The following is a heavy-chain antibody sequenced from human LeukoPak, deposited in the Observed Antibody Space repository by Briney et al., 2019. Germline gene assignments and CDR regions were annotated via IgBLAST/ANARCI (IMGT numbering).Heavy chain of an antibody. V-gene: IGHV3-53*01. CDR1: GFTVSSNY. Sequence: TGGSLRLSCAASGFTVSSNYMSWVRQAPGKGLEWVSVIYSGGSTYYADSVKGRFTISRDNSKNTLYLQMNSLRAEDTAVCYCAKTGSGSYYNTPLFDYWGQGTLVTVSS. D-gene: IGHD3-10*01. CDR3: AKTGSGSYYNTPLFDY. CDR2: IYSGGST. J-gene: IGHJ4*02.